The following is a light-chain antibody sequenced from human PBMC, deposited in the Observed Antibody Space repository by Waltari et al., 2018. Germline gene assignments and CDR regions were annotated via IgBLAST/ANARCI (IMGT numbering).Light chain of an antibody. J-gene: IGLJ3*02. CDR1: SSNVGTYKY. Sequence: QSALTQPRSVSGSPGQSVTISCTGTSSNVGTYKYVSWYQQHPGKSPRLIIYDVYKRPSGVPDRFSGSKSCNTASLPLSGLQADDEADYYCSSYTPTSFWVVGGGTKLTVL. CDR2: DVY. CDR3: SSYTPTSFWV. V-gene: IGLV2-11*01.